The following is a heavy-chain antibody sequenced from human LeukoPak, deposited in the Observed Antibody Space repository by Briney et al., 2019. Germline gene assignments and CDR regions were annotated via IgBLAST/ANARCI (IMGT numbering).Heavy chain of an antibody. CDR1: GGSFSGYY. D-gene: IGHD3-3*01. J-gene: IGHJ4*02. CDR3: ARGPSITIFGVVINY. V-gene: IGHV4-34*01. CDR2: INHSGST. Sequence: SETLSLTCAVYGGSFSGYYWSWIRQPPGKGLEWFGEINHSGSTNYNPSPKSRVTISVDTSKNQFSLKLSSVTAADTAVYYCARGPSITIFGVVINYWGQGTLVTVSS.